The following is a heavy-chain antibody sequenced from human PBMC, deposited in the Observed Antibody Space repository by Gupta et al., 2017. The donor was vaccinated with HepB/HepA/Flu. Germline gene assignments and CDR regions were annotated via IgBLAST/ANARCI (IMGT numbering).Heavy chain of an antibody. CDR1: GFPFSSYA. Sequence: QVQLVESGGGVVQPGRSLRLSCAASGFPFSSYAMHWVRQAPGKGLEWVAVISYDGSNKYYADSVKGRFTISRDNSKNTLYLQMNSLRAEDTAVYYCARGGRDGYNFDYWGQGTLVTVSS. CDR2: ISYDGSNK. J-gene: IGHJ4*02. V-gene: IGHV3-30-3*01. D-gene: IGHD5-24*01. CDR3: ARGGRDGYNFDY.